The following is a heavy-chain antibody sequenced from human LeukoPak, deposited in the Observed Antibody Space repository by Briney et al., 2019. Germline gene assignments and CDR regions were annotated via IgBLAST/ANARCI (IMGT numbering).Heavy chain of an antibody. CDR3: ARVYGDYVYYFDY. J-gene: IGHJ4*02. V-gene: IGHV3-11*01. CDR1: GFTFSDYY. D-gene: IGHD4-17*01. Sequence: GGSLRLSCVASGFTFSDYYMSWIRQAPGKGLEWLSYISARGSTIYYADSVKGRFTISRDNAKNSLYLQMNSLRAEDTALYYCARVYGDYVYYFDYWGQGTLVTVSS. CDR2: ISARGSTI.